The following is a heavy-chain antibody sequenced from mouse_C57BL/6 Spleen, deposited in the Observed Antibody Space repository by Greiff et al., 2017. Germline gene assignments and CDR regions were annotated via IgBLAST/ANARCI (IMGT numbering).Heavy chain of an antibody. D-gene: IGHD2-3*01. Sequence: QVQLQQPGTELVKPGASVKLSCKASGYTFTSYWMHWVKQRPGQGLEWIGNINPSNGGTNYNEKFKSKATLTVDKSSSTAYMQLSSLTSEDSAVXYCARSLYDGYPFDDWGQGTTRTVSS. CDR1: GYTFTSYW. CDR3: ARSLYDGYPFDD. V-gene: IGHV1-53*01. CDR2: INPSNGGT. J-gene: IGHJ2*01.